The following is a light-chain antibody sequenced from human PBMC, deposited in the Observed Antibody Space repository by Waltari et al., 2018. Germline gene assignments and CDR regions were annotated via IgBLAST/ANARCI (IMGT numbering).Light chain of an antibody. Sequence: DIVMTQSPDSLAVSLGERATINCKSSQSVLYSSNNKNYLAWYQQKPGQPPKLLIYWASTRKSGVPDRFSGSGSGTDFTLTISSLQAEDVAVYYCQQYYTTPWTFGQGTTVEIK. CDR2: WAS. CDR1: QSVLYSSNNKNY. CDR3: QQYYTTPWT. V-gene: IGKV4-1*01. J-gene: IGKJ1*01.